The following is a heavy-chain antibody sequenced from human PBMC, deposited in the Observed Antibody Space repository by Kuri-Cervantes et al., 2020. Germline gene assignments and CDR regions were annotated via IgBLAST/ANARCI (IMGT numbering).Heavy chain of an antibody. V-gene: IGHV3-9*01. Sequence: SLKISCAASGFTFDDYAMHWVRQAPGKGLEWVSGISWNSGSIGYADSVKGRFTISRDNAKNSLYLQMNSLRAEDTAVYYCARGADYDFWSGYPNYFDYWGQGTLVTVSS. CDR3: ARGADYDFWSGYPNYFDY. CDR2: ISWNSGSI. CDR1: GFTFDDYA. J-gene: IGHJ4*02. D-gene: IGHD3-3*01.